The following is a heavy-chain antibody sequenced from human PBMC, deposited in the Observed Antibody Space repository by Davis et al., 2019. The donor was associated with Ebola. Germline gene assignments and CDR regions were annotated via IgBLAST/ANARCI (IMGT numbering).Heavy chain of an antibody. V-gene: IGHV1-2*04. CDR2: INPNSGGT. J-gene: IGHJ6*02. CDR3: ARDLYYGMDV. Sequence: AASVKVSCKASGYTFTGYYMHWVRQAPGQGLEWMGWINPNSGGTNYAQKFQGWATMTRDTSISTAYMELSRLRSDDTAVYYCARDLYYGMDVWGQGTTVTVSS. CDR1: GYTFTGYY.